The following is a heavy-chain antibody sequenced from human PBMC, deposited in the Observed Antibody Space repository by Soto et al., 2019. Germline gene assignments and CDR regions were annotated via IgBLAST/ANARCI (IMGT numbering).Heavy chain of an antibody. CDR1: GFSFSAYS. J-gene: IGHJ5*02. CDR3: AGDNGMSGSFDP. V-gene: IGHV3-48*02. Sequence: ELQVVESGGGLVQPGGSLRLSCAASGFSFSAYSMNWARQAPGKGLEWVSYITAGSDIVFYADSVKGRFTISRDNAKNSLSLQMNSLRDEDTAVYYRAGDNGMSGSFDPWGPGTLVTVSS. CDR2: ITAGSDIV.